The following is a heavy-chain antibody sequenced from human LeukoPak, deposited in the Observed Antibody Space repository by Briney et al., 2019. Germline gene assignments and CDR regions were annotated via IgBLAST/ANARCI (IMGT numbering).Heavy chain of an antibody. J-gene: IGHJ4*02. V-gene: IGHV3-74*01. D-gene: IGHD3-22*01. CDR2: IASDGSST. CDR1: GFTFSSYS. Sequence: PGGSLRLSCAASGFTFSSYSMNWIRQAPGKGLVWVSRIASDGSSTTYADSVKGRFSISRDNAKNTLYLQMSSLRAEDTAMYYCAREGNSGYYPYWGQGILVTVSS. CDR3: AREGNSGYYPY.